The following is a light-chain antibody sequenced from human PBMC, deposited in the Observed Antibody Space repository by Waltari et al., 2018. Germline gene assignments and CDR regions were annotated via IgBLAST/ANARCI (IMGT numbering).Light chain of an antibody. J-gene: IGLJ2*01. Sequence: QSALTQPASVSGSPGQSITISCTGTSSDVGSYNIVTWYQHHPGKAPKVMIYEGSERPSGVSNRFSGSKSGNTASLTISGLQAEDEADYYCCSYAGSSPSVVFGGGTKLTVL. CDR1: SSDVGSYNI. V-gene: IGLV2-23*01. CDR2: EGS. CDR3: CSYAGSSPSVV.